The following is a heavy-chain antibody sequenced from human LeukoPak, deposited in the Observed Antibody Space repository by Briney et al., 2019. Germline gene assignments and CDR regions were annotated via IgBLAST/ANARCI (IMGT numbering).Heavy chain of an antibody. V-gene: IGHV3-30*02. CDR1: GFTFSSYG. D-gene: IGHD5-18*01. CDR3: ARGNTAMVSLREYYMDV. J-gene: IGHJ6*03. Sequence: GGSLRLSCAASGFTFSSYGMHWVRQAPGKGLEWVTFIRYDGSNKYYADSVKGRFTISRDNSKNTLYLQMNSLRAEDTALYYCARGNTAMVSLREYYMDVWGKGTTVTVSS. CDR2: IRYDGSNK.